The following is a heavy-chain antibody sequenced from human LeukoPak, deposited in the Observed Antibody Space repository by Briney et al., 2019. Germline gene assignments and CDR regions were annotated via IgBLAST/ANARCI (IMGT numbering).Heavy chain of an antibody. CDR1: GYTFTSYG. J-gene: IGHJ6*02. V-gene: IGHV1-18*01. CDR2: ISAYNGNT. Sequence: ASVKVSCKASGYTFTSYGISWVRQAPGQGLEWMGWISAYNGNTNYAQKLQGRVTMTTGTSTSTAYMELRSLRSDDTAVYYCARHTAMVTYYYYYGMDVWGQGTTVTVSS. CDR3: ARHTAMVTYYYYYGMDV. D-gene: IGHD5-18*01.